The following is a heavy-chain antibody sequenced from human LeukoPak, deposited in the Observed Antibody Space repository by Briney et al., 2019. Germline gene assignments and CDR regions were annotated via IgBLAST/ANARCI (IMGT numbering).Heavy chain of an antibody. D-gene: IGHD3-9*01. CDR3: ARDRDILTGLDAFDI. CDR2: ISSNSSYI. Sequence: GGSLRLSCAASGFTFSSYSMNWVRQAPGKGLEWVSSISSNSSYIYYADSVKGRFTISRDNAKNSLYLQMNSLRAEDTAVYYCARDRDILTGLDAFDIWGQGTMVTVSS. V-gene: IGHV3-21*01. CDR1: GFTFSSYS. J-gene: IGHJ3*02.